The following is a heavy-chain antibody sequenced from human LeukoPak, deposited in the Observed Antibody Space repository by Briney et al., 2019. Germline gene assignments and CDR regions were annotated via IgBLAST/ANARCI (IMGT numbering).Heavy chain of an antibody. CDR2: IYYSGST. CDR3: ARYNFGNVYFDY. CDR1: GGSISSYY. D-gene: IGHD3-3*01. J-gene: IGHJ4*02. Sequence: PSETLSLTCTVSGGSISSYYWSWIRQPPGKGLEWIGYIYYSGSTNYNPSLKSRVTISVDTSKNQFSLKLSSVTAADTAVYYCARYNFGNVYFDYWGQGTLVTVSS. V-gene: IGHV4-59*01.